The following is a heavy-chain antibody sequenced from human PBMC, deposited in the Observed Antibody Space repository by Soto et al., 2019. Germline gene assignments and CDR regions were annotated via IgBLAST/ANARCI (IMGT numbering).Heavy chain of an antibody. CDR3: ARAEGGSGWPIDY. CDR1: GGSISGFY. D-gene: IGHD6-19*01. V-gene: IGHV4-59*01. J-gene: IGHJ4*02. CDR2: LFYGGST. Sequence: QVQLQESGPGLVKPSETLSLTCTVSGGSISGFYWSWIRQPPGKGLEWIGYLFYGGSTDYNTSPKIRVTISVDMCKNQFSPDLNSVTAADTAVYYCARAEGGSGWPIDYWGRGTLVTVSS.